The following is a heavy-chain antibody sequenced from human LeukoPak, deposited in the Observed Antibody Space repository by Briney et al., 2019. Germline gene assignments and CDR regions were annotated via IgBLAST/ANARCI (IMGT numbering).Heavy chain of an antibody. CDR2: ITDSGSKI. Sequence: GGSLRLSCAASGFIFSDYYMGWIRQAPGRGLEWISYITDSGSKIYYTDSVKGRFTMSRDNAKKSLYLQMSSLRAEDTAVYYCARAKFDSSGYYYRGFDIWGQGTMVTVSS. D-gene: IGHD3-22*01. CDR3: ARAKFDSSGYYYRGFDI. V-gene: IGHV3-11*04. J-gene: IGHJ3*02. CDR1: GFIFSDYY.